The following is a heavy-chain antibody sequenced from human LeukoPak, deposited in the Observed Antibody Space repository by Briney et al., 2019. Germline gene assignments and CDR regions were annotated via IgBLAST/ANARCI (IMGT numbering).Heavy chain of an antibody. Sequence: PGGSLRLSCAASGFTFSSYSMNWVRQAPGKGLEWVSSISSSSSYIYYADSVKGRFTISRDNAKNSLYLQMSSLRAEDTAVYYCARDGDFVASSGWSYGDYWGQGTLVTVSS. J-gene: IGHJ4*02. D-gene: IGHD6-19*01. CDR2: ISSSSSYI. CDR3: ARDGDFVASSGWSYGDY. CDR1: GFTFSSYS. V-gene: IGHV3-21*01.